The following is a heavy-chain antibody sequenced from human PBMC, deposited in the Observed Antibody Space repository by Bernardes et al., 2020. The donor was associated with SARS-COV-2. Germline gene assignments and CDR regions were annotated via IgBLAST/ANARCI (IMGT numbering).Heavy chain of an antibody. D-gene: IGHD4-17*01. CDR3: ARVVHQSTVTSYFDY. Sequence: SKTLSLTCAVSGGSISSGGYSWSWIRQPPGKGLEWIGYIWHSGDTYYKSSLKSRVTISADRSKNQFSLNLTSVTAADTAVYYCARVVHQSTVTSYFDYWGQGTLVTVSS. J-gene: IGHJ4*02. CDR1: GGSISSGGYS. CDR2: IWHSGDT. V-gene: IGHV4-30-2*01.